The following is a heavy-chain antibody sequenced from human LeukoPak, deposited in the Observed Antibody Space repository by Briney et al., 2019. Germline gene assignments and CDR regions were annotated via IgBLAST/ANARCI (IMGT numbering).Heavy chain of an antibody. D-gene: IGHD3-22*01. V-gene: IGHV4-59*01. J-gene: IGHJ4*02. CDR3: ASTGPDISGHYQAY. CDR1: GGSIVGYF. Sequence: PSETLSLTCAVSGGSIVGYFWSWIRQLPGKGLEWIGYVYYAGNTDYNPSLGGRATITVDTSKNQFSLKLTSVTAADTAVYYCASTGPDISGHYQAYWGQGTPVIVSS. CDR2: VYYAGNT.